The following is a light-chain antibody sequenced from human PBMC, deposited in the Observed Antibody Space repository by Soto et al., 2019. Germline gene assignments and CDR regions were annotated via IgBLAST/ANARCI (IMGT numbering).Light chain of an antibody. J-gene: IGLJ3*02. CDR2: EDN. CDR3: CSYAGSYSWV. Sequence: QSALTQPASVSGSPGQSITISCTGSSSDVGTYRLVSWYQQHPGKAPELIIYEDNKRPSGVSDRFSGSKSGNTASLTISGLQAEDEADYYCCSYAGSYSWVFGGGTKLTVL. CDR1: SSDVGTYRL. V-gene: IGLV2-23*01.